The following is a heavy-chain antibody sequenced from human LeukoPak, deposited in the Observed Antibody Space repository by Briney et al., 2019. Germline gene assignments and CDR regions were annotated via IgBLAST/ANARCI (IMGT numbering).Heavy chain of an antibody. CDR3: VRDGACSSTSCQNFDY. D-gene: IGHD2-2*01. CDR2: INPYSGAT. J-gene: IGHJ4*02. V-gene: IGHV1-2*02. CDR1: GYTFTGYY. Sequence: ASVKVSCKASGYTFTGYYIHWVRQAPGQGLEWIGWINPYSGATNYAQKFQGTVTMTSDTSITTAYMELTRLRSDHTAVYYCVRDGACSSTSCQNFDYWGQGTLVTVPS.